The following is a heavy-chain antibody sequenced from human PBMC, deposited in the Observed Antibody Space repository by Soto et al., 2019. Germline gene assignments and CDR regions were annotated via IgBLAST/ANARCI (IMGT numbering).Heavy chain of an antibody. CDR1: GYTFTDYH. V-gene: IGHV1-2*02. J-gene: IGHJ5*02. D-gene: IGHD6-25*01. CDR3: AREGGSETLQPSYNWFDT. CDR2: INANNGGA. Sequence: ASVKVSCKASGYTFTDYHIHWVRQAPGQGLEFMGWINANNGGAGSAQQFQGRVTVTRDTSITTVYMELSNLRSDDTDVYYCAREGGSETLQPSYNWFDTWGQGTLVTVSS.